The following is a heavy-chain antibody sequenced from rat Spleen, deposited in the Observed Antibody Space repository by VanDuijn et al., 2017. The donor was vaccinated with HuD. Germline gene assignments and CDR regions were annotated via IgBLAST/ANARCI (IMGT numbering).Heavy chain of an antibody. D-gene: IGHD1-11*01. CDR3: ATEGSGD. Sequence: EVQLVESGGGFVQPGRSLKLSCAASGFTFSNYGMAWVRQAPTKGLEWVATISYDGSSTYYRDSVKGRFTISRDNAKSTLYLQMDSLRSEDTATYYCATEGSGDWGQGVMVTVSS. J-gene: IGHJ2*01. CDR2: ISYDGSST. CDR1: GFTFSNYG. V-gene: IGHV5-29*01.